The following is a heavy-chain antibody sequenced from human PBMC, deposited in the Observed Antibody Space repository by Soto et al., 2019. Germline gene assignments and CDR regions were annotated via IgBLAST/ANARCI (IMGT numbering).Heavy chain of an antibody. V-gene: IGHV4-4*07. CDR3: ARDNNDFWSLYPLAFDY. J-gene: IGHJ4*02. Sequence: SETLSLTFTVSGGSLTKYYWSWIRQPAGKGLEWIGRVSTSGNVVSKASLRSRLTMSVDTSKNQFSLRLTSVTAADTAVYYCARDNNDFWSLYPLAFDYWGQGALVNVS. CDR2: VSTSGNV. D-gene: IGHD3-3*01. CDR1: GGSLTKYY.